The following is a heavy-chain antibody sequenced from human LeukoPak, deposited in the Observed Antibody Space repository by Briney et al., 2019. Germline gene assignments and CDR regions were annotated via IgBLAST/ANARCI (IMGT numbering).Heavy chain of an antibody. J-gene: IGHJ4*02. CDR3: TAWLRFSY. D-gene: IGHD5-12*01. V-gene: IGHV3-7*03. Sequence: GGSLRLSCAASGFTFSSYWMSWVRQAPGKGLEWVANIKQDGSEKYYVDSVKGRFTISRDNAKNSLYLQMNSLKTEDTAVYYCTAWLRFSYWGQGTLVTVSS. CDR2: IKQDGSEK. CDR1: GFTFSSYW.